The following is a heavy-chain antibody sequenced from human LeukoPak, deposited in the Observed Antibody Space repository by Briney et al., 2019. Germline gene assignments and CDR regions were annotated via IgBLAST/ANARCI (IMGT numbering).Heavy chain of an antibody. CDR3: ARHLGYCSGINCYSYFDV. J-gene: IGHJ2*01. V-gene: IGHV4-59*08. CDR1: GGXISSYY. D-gene: IGHD2-2*01. Sequence: PSETLSLTCTVSGGXISSYYCSWIRQPPGKGLECIGYIYYSGTSNYNPSLKSRVTISVDTSKNQFSLKLSSVTAADTAVYYCARHLGYCSGINCYSYFDVWGRGILVTVSS. CDR2: IYYSGTS.